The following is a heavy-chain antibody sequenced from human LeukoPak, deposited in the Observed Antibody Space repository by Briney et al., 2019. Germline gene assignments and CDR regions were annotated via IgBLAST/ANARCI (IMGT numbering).Heavy chain of an antibody. CDR3: ARRFCSGGSCIPDF. J-gene: IGHJ4*02. D-gene: IGHD2-15*01. CDR1: GYTFTDYY. Sequence: ASVKVSCKASGYTFTDYYMHWVRQAPGQGLEWMRRINPNSGGTNYAQKFQGRVTMTRDTSISTAYMELRSLRFDDTAVYYCARRFCSGGSCIPDFWGQGTLVTVSS. CDR2: INPNSGGT. V-gene: IGHV1-2*06.